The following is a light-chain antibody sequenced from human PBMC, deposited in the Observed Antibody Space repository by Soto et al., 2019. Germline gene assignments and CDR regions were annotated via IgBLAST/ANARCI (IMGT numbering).Light chain of an antibody. V-gene: IGKV2D-29*02. CDR2: EVS. CDR3: MQSTQLPPT. J-gene: IGKJ5*01. Sequence: DVVMTQPPLSLSVAPGQPASISCKSSQSLLHITGETFLFWYLRKPGQSPQLLIYEVSTRVSGVPDRFSGSGSGTDFTLEISRVETDDVGIYYCMQSTQLPPTFGQGTRLEIK. CDR1: QSLLHITGETF.